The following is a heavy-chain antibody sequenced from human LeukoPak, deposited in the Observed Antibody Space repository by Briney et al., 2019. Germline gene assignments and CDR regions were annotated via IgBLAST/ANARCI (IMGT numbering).Heavy chain of an antibody. CDR2: ISGSGGST. CDR3: AKDGGDYFDY. CDR1: GFTFTSYA. V-gene: IGHV3-23*01. Sequence: GASLRLSCAASGFTFTSYAMSWVRQAPGKGLEWVSVISGSGGSTYYADSVKGRFTISGDNSKNTLYLQMNSLRAEDTAVYYCAKDGGDYFDYWGQGTLVTVSS. J-gene: IGHJ4*02. D-gene: IGHD4-17*01.